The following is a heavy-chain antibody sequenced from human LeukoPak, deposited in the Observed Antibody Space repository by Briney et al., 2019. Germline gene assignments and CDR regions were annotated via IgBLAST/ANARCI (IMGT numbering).Heavy chain of an antibody. Sequence: PGGSLRLSCAASGFTSSSYAMSWVRQAPGKGLEWVSAISGSGGSTYYADSVKGRFTISRDNSGNTLYLQMNSLRAEDTAVYYCARDQRGYSGYDLGRYYFDYWGQGTLVTVSS. CDR1: GFTSSSYA. CDR3: ARDQRGYSGYDLGRYYFDY. CDR2: ISGSGGST. D-gene: IGHD5-12*01. V-gene: IGHV3-23*01. J-gene: IGHJ4*02.